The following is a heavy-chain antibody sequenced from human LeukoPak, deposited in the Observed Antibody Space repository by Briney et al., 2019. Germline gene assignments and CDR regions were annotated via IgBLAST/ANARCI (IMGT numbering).Heavy chain of an antibody. D-gene: IGHD3-10*01. V-gene: IGHV3-30*18. CDR2: ISYDGSNK. Sequence: PGGSLRLSCAASGFTFSSYGMHWVRQAPGKGLEWVAVISYDGSNKYYADSVKGRFTISRDNSKNTLYLQMNSLRAEDTAVYYCAKDARAWDYYGSVDWGQGTLVTVSS. CDR1: GFTFSSYG. J-gene: IGHJ4*02. CDR3: AKDARAWDYYGSVD.